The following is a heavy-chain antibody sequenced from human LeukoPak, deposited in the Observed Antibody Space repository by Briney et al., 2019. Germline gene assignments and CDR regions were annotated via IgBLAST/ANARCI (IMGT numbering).Heavy chain of an antibody. Sequence: GGSLRLSCAASGFTCSSYWMSWVRQAPGKGLEWVANIKQDGSEKYYVDSVKGRFTISRDNAKNSLYLQVNSLRAEDTAVYYCARTTAAGYFDYWGQGTLVTVSS. J-gene: IGHJ4*02. CDR2: IKQDGSEK. CDR1: GFTCSSYW. CDR3: ARTTAAGYFDY. V-gene: IGHV3-7*01. D-gene: IGHD6-13*01.